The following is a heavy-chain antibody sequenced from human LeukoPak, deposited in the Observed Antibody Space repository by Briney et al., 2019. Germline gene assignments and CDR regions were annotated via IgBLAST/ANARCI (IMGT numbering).Heavy chain of an antibody. J-gene: IGHJ4*02. D-gene: IGHD3-22*01. Sequence: GGSLRLSCVASGFNFRHYGIHWVRQAPGKGPQWVAVISYDGNNTFYADSVKGRFTVSRANSKNTLYLQMNSLRAEDTAVYYCARTSNGLVDYWGQGTLVTVSS. CDR1: GFNFRHYG. CDR2: ISYDGNNT. V-gene: IGHV3-30*03. CDR3: ARTSNGLVDY.